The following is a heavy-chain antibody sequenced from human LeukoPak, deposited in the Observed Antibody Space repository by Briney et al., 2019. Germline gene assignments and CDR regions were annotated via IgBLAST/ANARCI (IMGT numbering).Heavy chain of an antibody. CDR1: GGSFSGYY. J-gene: IGHJ4*02. V-gene: IGHV4-34*01. Sequence: SETLSLTCAVYGGSFSGYYWSWIRQPPGKGLEWIGEINHSGSTNYNPSLKSRVTISVDTSKNQFSLKLSSVTAADTAVYYCARRRMGGSSSWNYWGQGTLVTVSS. CDR3: ARRRMGGSSSWNY. D-gene: IGHD6-13*01. CDR2: INHSGST.